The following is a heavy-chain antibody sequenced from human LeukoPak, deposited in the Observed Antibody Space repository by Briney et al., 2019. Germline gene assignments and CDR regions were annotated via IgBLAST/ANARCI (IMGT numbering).Heavy chain of an antibody. CDR2: INAGNGNT. D-gene: IGHD5-24*01. CDR3: ARVEWLPGNAFDI. CDR1: GYTFTSYA. V-gene: IGHV1-3*01. Sequence: GASVKVSCKASGYTFTSYAMHWVRQAPGQRLEWMGWINAGNGNTKYSQKFQGRVTITRDTSASTAYMELRSLRSEDTAVYYCARVEWLPGNAFDIWGQGTMVTVSS. J-gene: IGHJ3*02.